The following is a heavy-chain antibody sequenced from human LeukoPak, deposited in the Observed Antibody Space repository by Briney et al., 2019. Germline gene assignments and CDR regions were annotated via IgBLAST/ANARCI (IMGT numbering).Heavy chain of an antibody. CDR3: ARGIAAAGLDY. Sequence: PGRSLRLSCAAPGFTFRNYAMHWLRQAPGKGLEWVAVISYDGSNKYYADSVKGRFTISRDNSKNTLYLQMNSLRAEDTSVYYCARGIAAAGLDYWGQGTLVTVSS. CDR2: ISYDGSNK. J-gene: IGHJ4*02. D-gene: IGHD6-25*01. V-gene: IGHV3-30*04. CDR1: GFTFRNYA.